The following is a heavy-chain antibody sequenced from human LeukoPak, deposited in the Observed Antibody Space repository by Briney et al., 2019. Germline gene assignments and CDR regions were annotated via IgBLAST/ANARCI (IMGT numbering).Heavy chain of an antibody. CDR1: GFTFSSYS. J-gene: IGHJ4*02. CDR2: ISSSSSTI. CDR3: AKDRSWHGLEY. Sequence: PGGSLRLSCAASGFTFSSYSMNWVRQAPGKGLEWVSYISSSSSTIYYADSVKGRFTISRDNAKNSLYLQMNSLRAEDTAVYYCAKDRSWHGLEYWGQGALVTVSS. D-gene: IGHD3-16*02. V-gene: IGHV3-48*01.